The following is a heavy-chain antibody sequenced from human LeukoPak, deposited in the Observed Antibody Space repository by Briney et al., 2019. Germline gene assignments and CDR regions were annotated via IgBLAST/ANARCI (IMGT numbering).Heavy chain of an antibody. V-gene: IGHV3-30*02. D-gene: IGHD6-6*01. J-gene: IGHJ4*02. Sequence: PGGSLRLSCAASGFTFSSNGMHWVRQAPGKGREWVAFIQNDGNNKKYADSVKGRFTISRDNSKNTLDLQMNSLRAEDTAVYYCARDWGTSSLYLVNWGQGTLVTVSS. CDR2: IQNDGNNK. CDR3: ARDWGTSSLYLVN. CDR1: GFTFSSNG.